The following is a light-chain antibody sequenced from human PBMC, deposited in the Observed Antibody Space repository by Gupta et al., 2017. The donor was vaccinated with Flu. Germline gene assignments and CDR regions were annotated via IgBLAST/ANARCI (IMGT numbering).Light chain of an antibody. V-gene: IGKV1-12*01. Sequence: DIQMAQFPRSVSASVGDRVTLTCRASQDIGNGVVWYHQLPGKAPKILIFSASTVASGVQSRFTGSGSGTEFTLTINSLQAEDFATYFCQQTQTFPRTFGQGTRLEVK. CDR2: SAS. CDR1: QDIGNG. J-gene: IGKJ1*01. CDR3: QQTQTFPRT.